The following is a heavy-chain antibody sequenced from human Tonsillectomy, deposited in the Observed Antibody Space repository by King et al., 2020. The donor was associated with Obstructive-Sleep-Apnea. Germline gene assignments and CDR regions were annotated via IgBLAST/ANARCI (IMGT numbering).Heavy chain of an antibody. CDR1: AGSISNSY. CDR2: IFYSGST. Sequence: VQLQESGPGLVKPSETLSLNCTVSAGSISNSYWSWIRQPPGKGLEWIGHIFYSGSTNYNPSLKSRVTISVDTSKNQFSLKLSAVTAADTAVYYCARDNGYYYQQWGQGTLVTVSS. J-gene: IGHJ4*02. V-gene: IGHV4-59*01. CDR3: ARDNGYYYQQ. D-gene: IGHD3-10*01.